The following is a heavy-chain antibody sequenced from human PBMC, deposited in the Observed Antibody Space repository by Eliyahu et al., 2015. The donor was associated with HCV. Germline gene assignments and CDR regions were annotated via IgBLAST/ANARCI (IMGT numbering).Heavy chain of an antibody. CDR3: ARVRAHRSDSSLEY. D-gene: IGHD6-6*01. Sequence: QVQLVQSGAEVKQPGASVTVSCKASXXXFTTYYMXWVRQAPGQGLEWMGXINPDGGSTSYAQKFQGRLTMTRDKSTETIFMDLSSLTSDDTAVYYCARVRAHRSDSSLEYWGQGTLVTVSS. J-gene: IGHJ4*02. CDR2: INPDGGST. V-gene: IGHV1-46*01. CDR1: XXXFTTYY.